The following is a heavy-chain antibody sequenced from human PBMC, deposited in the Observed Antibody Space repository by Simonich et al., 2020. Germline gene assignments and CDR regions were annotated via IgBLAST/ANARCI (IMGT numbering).Heavy chain of an antibody. CDR2: IYHSGSN. J-gene: IGHJ6*02. D-gene: IGHD6-13*01. CDR1: GYSISSGYY. Sequence: QVQLQESGPGLVKPSETLSLTCAFSGYSISSGYYWGWIRQPPGTGLEWFGSIYHSGSNYNKPSLKSRVNISVDTSKNQFSLKLSAVTAADTAVYYCARVGYSNYYYYGMDVWGQGTTVTVSS. CDR3: ARVGYSNYYYYGMDV. V-gene: IGHV4-38-2*01.